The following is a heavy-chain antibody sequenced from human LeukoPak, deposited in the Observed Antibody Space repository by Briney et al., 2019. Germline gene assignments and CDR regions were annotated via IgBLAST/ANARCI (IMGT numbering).Heavy chain of an antibody. J-gene: IGHJ4*02. CDR1: GFTFSRSA. Sequence: PGGSPRLSCTDSGFTFSRSAMHWVRQAPGKGLEWVAVTSYDGIHKYYADSVQGRFTISRDNSKNTLYLQMNSLRVEDTAVYYCARDNIAGSGSSDWGQGTLVTVSS. V-gene: IGHV3-30-3*01. CDR2: TSYDGIHK. CDR3: ARDNIAGSGSSD. D-gene: IGHD3-10*01.